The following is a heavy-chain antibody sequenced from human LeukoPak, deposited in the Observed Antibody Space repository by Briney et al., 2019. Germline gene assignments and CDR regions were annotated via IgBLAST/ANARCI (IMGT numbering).Heavy chain of an antibody. CDR2: ISTSSIYI. V-gene: IGHV3-21*01. J-gene: IGHJ5*02. D-gene: IGHD2-2*01. Sequence: GGSLRLSCAASGFTFSSYSMNRVRQAPGMGLEWVSSISTSSIYIYYADSVKGRFTISRDNAKNSLYLQMNSLRAEDTAVYYCARGSEVVAAANNWFDPWGQGTLVTVSS. CDR3: ARGSEVVAAANNWFDP. CDR1: GFTFSSYS.